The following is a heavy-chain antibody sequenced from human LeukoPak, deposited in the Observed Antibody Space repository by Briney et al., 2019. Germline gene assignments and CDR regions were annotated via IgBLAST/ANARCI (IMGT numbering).Heavy chain of an antibody. Sequence: GGSLRLSCAASGFTFSSYWMSWVRQAPGKGLEWVANIKQDGSEKYYVDSVKGRFTISRDNAKNSLYLQMNSLRAEDTAVYYCAGGGRWRYGDYADYWGQGTLVTVSS. CDR1: GFTFSSYW. CDR3: AGGGRWRYGDYADY. J-gene: IGHJ4*02. D-gene: IGHD4-17*01. CDR2: IKQDGSEK. V-gene: IGHV3-7*01.